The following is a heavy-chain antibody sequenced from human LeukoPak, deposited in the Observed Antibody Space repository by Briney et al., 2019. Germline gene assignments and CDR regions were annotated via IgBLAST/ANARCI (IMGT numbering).Heavy chain of an antibody. J-gene: IGHJ4*02. V-gene: IGHV4-61*08. Sequence: SETLSLTFTVSGGSISSGGYYWSWIRQSPGKGLEWIGEVAHKGPTVYSPTLNRKYNPSFKSRVTMSVDPSKNQFSLKLTSVTVADTATYYCVRQGTNSGYYLLDYWGQGHLVIVSS. CDR1: GGSISSGGYY. CDR2: VAHKGPTVYSPTLNR. D-gene: IGHD3-22*01. CDR3: VRQGTNSGYYLLDY.